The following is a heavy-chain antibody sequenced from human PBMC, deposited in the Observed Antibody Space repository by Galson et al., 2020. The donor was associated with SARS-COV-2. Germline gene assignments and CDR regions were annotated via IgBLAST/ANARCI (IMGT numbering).Heavy chain of an antibody. J-gene: IGHJ4*02. CDR2: ISYDGSNK. D-gene: IGHD1-26*01. V-gene: IGHV3-30*04. CDR3: ARGRGSYYPNFDY. CDR1: GFTFSSYA. Sequence: GESLKISCAASGFTFSSYAMHWVRQAPGKGLEWVAVISYDGSNKYYADSVKGRFTISRDNSKNTLYLQMNSLRAEDTAVYYCARGRGSYYPNFDYWGQGTLVTVSS.